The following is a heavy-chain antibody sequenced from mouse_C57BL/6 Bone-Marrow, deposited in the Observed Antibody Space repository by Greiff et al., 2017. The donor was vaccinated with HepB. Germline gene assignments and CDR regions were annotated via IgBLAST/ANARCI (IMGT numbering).Heavy chain of an antibody. D-gene: IGHD2-12*01. Sequence: EVHLVESGAELVRPGASVKLSCTASGFNIKDYYMHWVKQRPEQGLEWIGRIDPEGGDTEYAPKFQGKATMTADTSSNTAYLQLSSLTSEDTAVYDCTDSALRLFAYWGQGTLVTVSA. CDR3: TDSALRLFAY. J-gene: IGHJ3*01. CDR1: GFNIKDYY. CDR2: IDPEGGDT. V-gene: IGHV14-1*01.